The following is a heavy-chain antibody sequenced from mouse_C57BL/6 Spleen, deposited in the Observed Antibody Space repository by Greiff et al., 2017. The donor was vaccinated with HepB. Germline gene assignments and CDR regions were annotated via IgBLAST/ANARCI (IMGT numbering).Heavy chain of an antibody. J-gene: IGHJ3*01. D-gene: IGHD2-4*01. Sequence: EVQVVESGEGLVKPGGSLKLSCAASGFTFSSYAMSWVRQTPEKRLEWVAYISSGGDYIYYADTVKGRFTISRDNARNTLYLQMSSLKSEDTAMYYCTRGFDYDWFAYWGQGTLVTVSA. CDR3: TRGFDYDWFAY. CDR2: ISSGGDYI. CDR1: GFTFSSYA. V-gene: IGHV5-9-1*02.